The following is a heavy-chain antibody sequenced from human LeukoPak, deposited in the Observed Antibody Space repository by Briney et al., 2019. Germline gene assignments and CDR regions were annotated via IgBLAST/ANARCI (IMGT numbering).Heavy chain of an antibody. V-gene: IGHV4-31*03. CDR1: GGSISSGGYY. Sequence: SETLSLTCTVSGGSISSGGYYWSWIRQHPGKGLEWIGYIYYSGSTYYNPSLKSRVTISVDTSKNQFSLKLSSVTAADTAVYYCVRFYGGSGYYFDYWGQGTLVTVSS. D-gene: IGHD3-22*01. CDR2: IYYSGST. J-gene: IGHJ4*02. CDR3: VRFYGGSGYYFDY.